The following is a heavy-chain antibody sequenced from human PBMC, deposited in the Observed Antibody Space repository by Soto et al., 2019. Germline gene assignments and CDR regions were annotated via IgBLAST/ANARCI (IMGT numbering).Heavy chain of an antibody. CDR1: GFTFSHAW. D-gene: IGHD2-15*01. CDR2: IKSKADGETK. Sequence: AGGSLRLSCAASGFTFSHAWMSWVRQAPGKGLEWVGRIKSKADGETKDYGAPVRGRFTISRDDSKDTLYLQMNSLRIEDTAVYYCCVVKRRDQYSTSGYWFDPWGPGTLVTVSS. CDR3: CVVKRRDQYSTSGYWFDP. V-gene: IGHV3-15*01. J-gene: IGHJ5*02.